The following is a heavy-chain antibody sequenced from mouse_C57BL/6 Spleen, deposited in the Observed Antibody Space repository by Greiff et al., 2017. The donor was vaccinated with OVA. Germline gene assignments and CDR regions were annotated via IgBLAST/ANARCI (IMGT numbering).Heavy chain of an antibody. V-gene: IGHV1-61*01. CDR2: IYPSDSET. CDR1: GYTFTSYW. CDR3: ARGDYYGSSLYYCDN. J-gene: IGHJ2*01. D-gene: IGHD1-1*01. Sequence: QVQLQQPGAELVRPGSSVKLSCKASGYTFTSYWMDWVKQRPGQGLEWIGNIYPSDSETPYNQKFKDKATLTVAKSSSTAYMQLSSLASEDYAVYYRARGDYYGSSLYYCDNWGQGTTLTDSS.